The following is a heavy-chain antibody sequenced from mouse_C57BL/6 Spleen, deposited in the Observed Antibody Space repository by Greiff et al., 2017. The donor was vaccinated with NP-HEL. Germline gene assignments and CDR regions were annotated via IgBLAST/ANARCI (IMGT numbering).Heavy chain of an antibody. CDR1: GFNIKNTY. CDR2: IDPANGNI. J-gene: IGHJ2*01. D-gene: IGHD1-1*01. Sequence: EVQLQQSGAGLVRPGASVKLSCTASGFNIKNTYMHWVKQSPEQGLEWIGWIDPANGNIKYAPTLQGRATITADTSSNTAYLQLSSLTSEDTAIYYWARTDYYGSTYYFDYWGQGTTLTVSS. CDR3: ARTDYYGSTYYFDY. V-gene: IGHV14-3*01.